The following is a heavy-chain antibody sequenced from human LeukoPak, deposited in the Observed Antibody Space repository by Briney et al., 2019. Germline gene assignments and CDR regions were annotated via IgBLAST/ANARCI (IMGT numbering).Heavy chain of an antibody. V-gene: IGHV3-30*02. CDR1: VLIFSIPP. D-gene: IGHD2/OR15-2a*01. CDR2: IQNEGNNK. J-gene: IGHJ4*02. CDR3: AIGADYCCPN. Sequence: GGSQTLSCTPSVLIFSIPPVECARHAPGRGREWVAFIQNEGNNKKYTHSVRGRFTISRETPKNTLYLQMNSLRSEDTALYFCAIGADYCCPNWGQGALVTVSS.